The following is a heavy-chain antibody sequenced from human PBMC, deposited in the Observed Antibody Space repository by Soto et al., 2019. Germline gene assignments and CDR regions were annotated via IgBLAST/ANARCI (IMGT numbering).Heavy chain of an antibody. V-gene: IGHV3-30-3*01. D-gene: IGHD4-17*01. CDR3: ARDTGRYFDY. J-gene: IGHJ4*02. CDR1: GFTFSSYA. Sequence: QVQLVESGGGVVQPGRSLRLSCAASGFTFSSYAMHWVGQAPGKGLEWVAVISYDGSNKYYADSVKGRFTISRDNSKNTLYLQMNSLRAEDTAVYYCARDTGRYFDYWGQGTLVTVSS. CDR2: ISYDGSNK.